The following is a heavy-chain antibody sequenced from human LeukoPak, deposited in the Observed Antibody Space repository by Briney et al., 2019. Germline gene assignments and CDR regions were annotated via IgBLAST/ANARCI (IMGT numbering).Heavy chain of an antibody. CDR2: IYYSGST. J-gene: IGHJ5*02. D-gene: IGHD3-3*01. Sequence: PSETLSLTCTVSGGSISSYYWSWLRQPPGKGLEWIGYIYYSGSTNYNPSLKSRVTISVDTSKNQFSLKLSSVTAADTAVYYCARGKGYDFWSGYYNWFDPWGQGTLVTVSS. CDR3: ARGKGYDFWSGYYNWFDP. CDR1: GGSISSYY. V-gene: IGHV4-59*01.